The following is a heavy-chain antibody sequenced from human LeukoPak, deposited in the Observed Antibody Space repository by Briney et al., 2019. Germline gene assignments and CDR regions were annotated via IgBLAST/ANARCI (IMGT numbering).Heavy chain of an antibody. CDR3: ARGPSLRVFWSGYYNFDY. V-gene: IGHV4-30-4*07. D-gene: IGHD3-3*01. J-gene: IGHJ4*02. Sequence: SETLSLTCGVYGDSISIGDYSWSWIRQPPGKGLEWIGYIYYSLSTNYNPSLNSRVTLSVDTSKQQFSLKLSSVTAADTAVYYCARGPSLRVFWSGYYNFDYWGQGTLVTVSS. CDR2: IYYSLST. CDR1: GDSISIGDYS.